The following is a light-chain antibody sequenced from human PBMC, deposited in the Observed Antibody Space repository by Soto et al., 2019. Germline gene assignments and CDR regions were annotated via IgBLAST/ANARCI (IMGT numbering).Light chain of an antibody. V-gene: IGKV1-17*01. Sequence: IEMTHSPSSMSPSXVHRVIITXXASQDIRNDLGWYQQKAGNAPKRLIYAATCLQSGVPSRFSGSGSGTEFTLTIISLQPEDFATDYCLQHNSYPITFGQGTRLEIK. J-gene: IGKJ5*01. CDR3: LQHNSYPIT. CDR2: AAT. CDR1: QDIRND.